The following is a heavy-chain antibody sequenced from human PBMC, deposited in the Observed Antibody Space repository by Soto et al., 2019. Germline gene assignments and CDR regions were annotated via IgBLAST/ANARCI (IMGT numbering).Heavy chain of an antibody. Sequence: EVQVVESGGGFIQPGGSLRLSCAASGFTVSSGYMSWVRQAPGMGLEWVSIINNGDTTYYADSVKGRFTISRDNSKNTLYLQMNSLRAEDTAVYYCARPDFWRYGMDVWGQGTTVTVSS. CDR1: GFTVSSGY. V-gene: IGHV3-53*01. D-gene: IGHD3-3*01. CDR2: INNGDTT. CDR3: ARPDFWRYGMDV. J-gene: IGHJ6*02.